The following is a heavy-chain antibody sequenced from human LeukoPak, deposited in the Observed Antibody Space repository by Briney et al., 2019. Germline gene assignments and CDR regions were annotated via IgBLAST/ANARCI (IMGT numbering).Heavy chain of an antibody. D-gene: IGHD1-26*01. CDR2: IYYSGST. CDR3: ARATRGYSGKSNWFDP. J-gene: IGHJ5*02. V-gene: IGHV4-59*01. CDR1: GGSISSYY. Sequence: SETLSLTCTVSGGSISSYYWNWIRQPPGKGLEWVGYIYYSGSTNYNPSLKSRVTISIDTSKNQISLKLSSVTAADTAVYYCARATRGYSGKSNWFDPWGQGTLVTVSS.